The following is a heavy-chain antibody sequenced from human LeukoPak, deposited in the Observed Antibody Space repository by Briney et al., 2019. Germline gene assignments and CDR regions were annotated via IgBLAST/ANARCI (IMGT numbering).Heavy chain of an antibody. D-gene: IGHD3-3*01. CDR3: ARERLWSGYYTDYYYYMDV. CDR2: ISYDGSNK. V-gene: IGHV3-30*03. J-gene: IGHJ6*03. CDR1: GFTFSSYG. Sequence: PGGSLRLSCAASGFTFSSYGMHWVRQAPGKGLEWVAVISYDGSNKYYADSVKGRFTISRDNAKNSLYLQMNSLRAEDTAVYYCARERLWSGYYTDYYYYMDVWGKGTTVTVSS.